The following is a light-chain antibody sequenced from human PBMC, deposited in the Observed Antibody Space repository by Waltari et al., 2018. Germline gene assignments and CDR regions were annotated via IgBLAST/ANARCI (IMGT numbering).Light chain of an antibody. Sequence: ELVLTQSPGTLSLFPGERATLSCRASQSVTSNYLAWYQQRPGQAPRLLIYGASNRDTGIPDRFSGSGSGTDFSLTINSLEPEDFAVYYCQQYDRSPETFGQGTKLEIK. J-gene: IGKJ2*01. CDR3: QQYDRSPET. V-gene: IGKV3-20*01. CDR2: GAS. CDR1: QSVTSNY.